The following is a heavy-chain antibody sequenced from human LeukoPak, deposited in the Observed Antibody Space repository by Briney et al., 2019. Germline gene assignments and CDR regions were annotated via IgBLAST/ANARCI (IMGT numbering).Heavy chain of an antibody. D-gene: IGHD3-22*01. Sequence: SETLSLTCTVSGGSISSYYWSWIRQPPGKGLEWIGYIYYSGSTNYNPSLKSRVTISVDTSKNQFSLKLSSVTAADTAVYYCALMYYYDSSGYYPDPGRDAFDIWGQGTMVTVSS. J-gene: IGHJ3*02. CDR3: ALMYYYDSSGYYPDPGRDAFDI. CDR1: GGSISSYY. V-gene: IGHV4-59*08. CDR2: IYYSGST.